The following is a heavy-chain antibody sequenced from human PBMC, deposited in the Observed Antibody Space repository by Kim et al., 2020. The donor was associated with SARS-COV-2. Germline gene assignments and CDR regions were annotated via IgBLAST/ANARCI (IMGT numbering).Heavy chain of an antibody. D-gene: IGHD3-10*01. J-gene: IGHJ4*02. CDR2: ISYDGSNK. CDR1: RFTFSDYG. CDR3: AKDPAWRQQPSYYCHF. Sequence: GGSLRLSCATSRFTFSDYGMHWVRQAPGKGLEWVAVISYDGSNKYYADSLAGRFTISRDISKKTLYLQMNGLRPEDTAVYYCAKDPAWRQQPSYYCHFWGRGTLVTVSS. V-gene: IGHV3-30*18.